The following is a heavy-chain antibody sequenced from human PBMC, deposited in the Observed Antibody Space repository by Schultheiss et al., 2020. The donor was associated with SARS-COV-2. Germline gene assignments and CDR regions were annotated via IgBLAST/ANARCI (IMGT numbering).Heavy chain of an antibody. CDR1: GFTFDDYA. CDR2: ISWNSGSI. CDR3: AKDEAHSSGYYGMDV. Sequence: SLKISCAASGFTFDDYAMHWVRQAPGKGLEWVSGISWNSGSIGYADSVKGRFTISRDNAKNSLYMQMNSLRAEDTALYYCAKDEAHSSGYYGMDVWGQGTTVTVSS. V-gene: IGHV3-9*01. J-gene: IGHJ6*02. D-gene: IGHD3-22*01.